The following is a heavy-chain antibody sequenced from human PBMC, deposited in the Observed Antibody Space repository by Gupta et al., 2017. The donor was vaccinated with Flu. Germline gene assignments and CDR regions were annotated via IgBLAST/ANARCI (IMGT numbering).Heavy chain of an antibody. D-gene: IGHD6-13*01. CDR2: IYTSGST. V-gene: IGHV4-61*02. J-gene: IGHJ5*02. CDR1: GGSISSGRYY. CDR3: ARVRIAAAGTSLYNWFDP. Sequence: QVQLQESGPGLVKPSQTLSLTCTVSGGSISSGRYYWTWIRQPAGKGLEWIGRIYTSGSTNYNPSLKSRVTISVDTSKNQFSLKLSSVTAADTAVYYCARVRIAAAGTSLYNWFDPWGQGTLVTVSS.